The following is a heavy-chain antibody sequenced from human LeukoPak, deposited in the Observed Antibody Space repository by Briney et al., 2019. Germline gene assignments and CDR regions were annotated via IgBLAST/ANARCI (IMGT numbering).Heavy chain of an antibody. CDR3: ARGYKPASGKDGAFDI. D-gene: IGHD6-13*01. CDR1: GDSINNFY. V-gene: IGHV4-4*07. CDR2: VYSSGST. J-gene: IGHJ3*02. Sequence: SETLSLTCTVSGDSINNFYWSWIRQPAGKGLEWIGRVYSSGSTDYNPSLKSRVSMSVDTSRNQFSLRLSSMTAADTAPYYCARGYKPASGKDGAFDIWGQGTMVTVSS.